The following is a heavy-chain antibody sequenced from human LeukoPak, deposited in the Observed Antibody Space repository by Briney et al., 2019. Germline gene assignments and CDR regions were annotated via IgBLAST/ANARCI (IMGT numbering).Heavy chain of an antibody. J-gene: IGHJ4*02. CDR1: GFTFSSYA. D-gene: IGHD3-22*01. CDR3: ARDPYEQYYFDY. V-gene: IGHV3-30-3*01. Sequence: GGSLRLSCAASGFTFSSYAMHWVRQAPGKGLEWVAVISYDGSNKYYADSVKGRFTISRDNSKNTLYLQMNSLRAEDTAVYYCARDPYEQYYFDYWGQGTLVTVSS. CDR2: ISYDGSNK.